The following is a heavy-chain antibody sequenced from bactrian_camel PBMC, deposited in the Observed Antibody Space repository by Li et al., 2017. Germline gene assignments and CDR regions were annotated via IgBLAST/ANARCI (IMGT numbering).Heavy chain of an antibody. CDR1: ASTYYSNC. J-gene: IGHJ4*01. Sequence: HVQLVESGGGSVQPGGSLRLSCVTSASTYYSNCMAWFRQAPGKEREVVATIDNHGSVSFQRSVLGRFTISKDSAKNTLYLQMNSLKPEDTATYYSAAGMRGGACTYHYSGQGTQVTVS. V-gene: IGHV3S53*01. CDR3: AAGMRGGACTYHY. CDR2: IDNHGSV. D-gene: IGHD7*01.